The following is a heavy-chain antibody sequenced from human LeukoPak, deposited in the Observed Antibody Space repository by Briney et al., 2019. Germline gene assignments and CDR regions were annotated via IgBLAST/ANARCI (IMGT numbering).Heavy chain of an antibody. V-gene: IGHV1-69-2*01. J-gene: IGHJ6*04. CDR1: GYTFSDYN. CDR3: TTDRVDRSFDV. Sequence: ASVKVSCKASGYTFSDYNIHWVQYAPGKGLEWMGRIDTEDGETIYAERFQGRVTITADTSTNTAYMELTSLRSDDTAVYYCTTDRVDRSFDVWGKETAVSVSS. CDR2: IDTEDGET. D-gene: IGHD3-10*01.